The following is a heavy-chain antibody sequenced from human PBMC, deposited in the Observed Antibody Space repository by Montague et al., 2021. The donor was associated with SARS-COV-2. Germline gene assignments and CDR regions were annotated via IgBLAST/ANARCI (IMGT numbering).Heavy chain of an antibody. J-gene: IGHJ5*02. CDR2: IYYSGST. CDR3: ARPRVVVPTTRNWFDP. CDR1: GGSISSGGYY. V-gene: IGHV4-31*03. Sequence: TLSLTCTVSGGSISSGGYYWSWIRQHPGKGLEGIGYIYYSGSTYYNPSLKSRLTISVDTSKNRFSLKLISVTAADTAMYYCARPRVVVPTTRNWFDPWGQGTLVTVSS. D-gene: IGHD2-2*01.